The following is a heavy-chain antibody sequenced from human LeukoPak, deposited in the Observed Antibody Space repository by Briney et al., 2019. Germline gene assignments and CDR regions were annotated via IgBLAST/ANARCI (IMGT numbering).Heavy chain of an antibody. J-gene: IGHJ4*02. CDR2: IKQDGSEK. CDR3: ARDQGVVIGIYYIAAAGTNDY. CDR1: GFTFSSYW. D-gene: IGHD6-13*01. V-gene: IGHV3-7*01. Sequence: GGSLRLSCAASGFTFSSYWMSWVRQAPGKGLEWVAHIKQDGSEKYYVDSVKGRFAISRDNAKNSLYLQMNSLRAEDTAVYYCARDQGVVIGIYYIAAAGTNDYWGQGTLVTVSS.